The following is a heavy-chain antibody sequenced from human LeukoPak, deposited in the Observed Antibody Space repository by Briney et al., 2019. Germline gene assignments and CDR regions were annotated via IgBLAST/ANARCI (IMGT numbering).Heavy chain of an antibody. D-gene: IGHD5-12*01. CDR2: ISGSGDFT. CDR3: AESGFSGDLDH. J-gene: IGHJ4*02. Sequence: GGSLRLSCAASGFTFSSYAMSWVRHAPGRGLELVSGISGSGDFTYNADSVKGRFTISRDNSKNTRYLQMNSLRAEDTAVYYCAESGFSGDLDHWGQGTLVTVSS. V-gene: IGHV3-23*01. CDR1: GFTFSSYA.